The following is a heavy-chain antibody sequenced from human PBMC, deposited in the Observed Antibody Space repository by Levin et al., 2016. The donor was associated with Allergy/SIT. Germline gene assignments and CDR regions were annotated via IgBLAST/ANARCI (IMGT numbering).Heavy chain of an antibody. CDR1: GGSISSSSYY. CDR2: IYYSGST. Sequence: SETLSLTCTVSGGSISSSSYYWGWIRQPPGKGLEWIGSIYYSGSTYYNPSLKSRVTISVDTSKNQFSLKLSSVTAADTAVYYCARHEVGNRIYYYGMDVWGQGTTVTVSS. D-gene: IGHD1-26*01. V-gene: IGHV4-39*01. J-gene: IGHJ6*02. CDR3: ARHEVGNRIYYYGMDV.